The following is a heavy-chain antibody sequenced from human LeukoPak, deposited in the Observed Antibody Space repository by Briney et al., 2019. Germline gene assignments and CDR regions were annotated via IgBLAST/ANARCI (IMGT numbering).Heavy chain of an antibody. V-gene: IGHV3-7*01. CDR3: ARLLWSYDSSGHEYFQH. J-gene: IGHJ1*01. Sequence: GGSLRLSCAASGFAVSSYWMSWVRQAPGKGLEWVANIKQDGSEKYYVDSVKGRLTISRDNAKNSLYLQMNSLRAEDTAVYYCARLLWSYDSSGHEYFQHWGQGNLVTVSS. D-gene: IGHD3-22*01. CDR1: GFAVSSYW. CDR2: IKQDGSEK.